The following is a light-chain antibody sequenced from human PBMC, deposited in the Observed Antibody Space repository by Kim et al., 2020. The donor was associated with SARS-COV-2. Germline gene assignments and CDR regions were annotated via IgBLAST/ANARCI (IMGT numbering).Light chain of an antibody. CDR2: GVS. J-gene: IGLJ3*02. CDR3: ASYASSSTVV. Sequence: QSALTQPASMSGSPGQSITISCTGTSSDIGDYNFVSWYQQHPGKVPKLMIYGVSNRPSGVSPRFSGSKSGNTASLTISGLQAEDEADYYCASYASSSTVVFGGGTTLTVL. CDR1: SSDIGDYNF. V-gene: IGLV2-14*03.